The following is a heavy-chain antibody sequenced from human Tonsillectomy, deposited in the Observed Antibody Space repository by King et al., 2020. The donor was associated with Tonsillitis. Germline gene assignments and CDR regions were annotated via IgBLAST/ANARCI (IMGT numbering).Heavy chain of an antibody. Sequence: VQLVESGAEVKKPGASVKVSCRAFEYTFTDHYMHWVRQAPGQGLEWMGWINPKSGDANYAQKFQGRVTMTRDTSISTAYMELTSLRSDDMAVYYCARGGRRRYNWFDPWGQGTLVTVSS. V-gene: IGHV1-2*02. CDR3: ARGGRRRYNWFDP. J-gene: IGHJ5*02. CDR2: INPKSGDA. CDR1: EYTFTDHY. D-gene: IGHD1-1*01.